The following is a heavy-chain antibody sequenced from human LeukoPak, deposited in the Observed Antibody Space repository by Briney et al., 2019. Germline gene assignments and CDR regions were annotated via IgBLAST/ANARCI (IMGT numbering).Heavy chain of an antibody. Sequence: SETLSLTCTVSGGSISSYYWSWIRQPPGKGLEWIGYIYYSGSTNYNPSLKSRVTISVDTSKNQFSLNLSSVTAADTAVYYCARRQKAARPYYFDYWGQGTLVTVSS. J-gene: IGHJ4*02. CDR3: ARRQKAARPYYFDY. D-gene: IGHD6-6*01. CDR1: GGSISSYY. CDR2: IYYSGST. V-gene: IGHV4-59*08.